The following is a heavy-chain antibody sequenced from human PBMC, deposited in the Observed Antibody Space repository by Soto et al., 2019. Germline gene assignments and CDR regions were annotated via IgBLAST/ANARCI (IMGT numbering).Heavy chain of an antibody. Sequence: SETLSPTCAVYGGSCSGYYWSWIRQPPGKGLEWIGEINHSGNTNYNPSLKSRVTISVDTSKNQFSLKLSSVTAGDTAVYYCATVPDRWGQGPLVTVSS. CDR1: GGSCSGYY. CDR2: INHSGNT. J-gene: IGHJ5*02. D-gene: IGHD2-2*01. CDR3: ATVPDR. V-gene: IGHV4-34*01.